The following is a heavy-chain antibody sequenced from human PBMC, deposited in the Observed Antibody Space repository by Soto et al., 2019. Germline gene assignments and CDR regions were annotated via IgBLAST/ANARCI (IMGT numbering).Heavy chain of an antibody. V-gene: IGHV3-9*01. Sequence: HPGGSLRLSCAASGFTFDDYAMHWVRQVPGKGLEWVSGINWNSGSIGYADSVKGRFAISRDNAKNSPHLQMNSLRAEDTAFYYCVKDESINWYSGHFRHWGQGTLVTVSS. CDR2: INWNSGSI. CDR3: VKDESINWYSGHFRH. D-gene: IGHD6-13*01. CDR1: GFTFDDYA. J-gene: IGHJ1*01.